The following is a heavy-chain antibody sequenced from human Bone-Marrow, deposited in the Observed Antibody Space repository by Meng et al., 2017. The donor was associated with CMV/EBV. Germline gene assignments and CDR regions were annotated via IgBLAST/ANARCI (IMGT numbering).Heavy chain of an antibody. J-gene: IGHJ5*02. Sequence: SETLSLTCTVSGGSISSYYWSWIRQPPGKGLEWIGYIYYSGSTNYNPSLKSRVTISVDTSKNQFSLKLSSVTAADTAVYYCAREANQGYSDWFDPWGQGTLVTVSS. D-gene: IGHD6-13*01. CDR2: IYYSGST. V-gene: IGHV4-59*01. CDR3: AREANQGYSDWFDP. CDR1: GGSISSYY.